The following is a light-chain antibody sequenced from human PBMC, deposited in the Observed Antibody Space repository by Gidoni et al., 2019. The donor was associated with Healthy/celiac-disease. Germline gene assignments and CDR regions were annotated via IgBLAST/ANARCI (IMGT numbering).Light chain of an antibody. CDR2: GAS. CDR1: QSVSSS. V-gene: IGKV3-15*01. CDR3: QQYNNWPSIT. Sequence: EIVMTQSPATLSVSPGERATLPCRASQSVSSSLAWYQQKPGQAPRLLIYGASTRATGIPARFSGSGSGTEFTLTISSLQSEDFAVYYCQQYNNWPSITFGQGTRLEIK. J-gene: IGKJ5*01.